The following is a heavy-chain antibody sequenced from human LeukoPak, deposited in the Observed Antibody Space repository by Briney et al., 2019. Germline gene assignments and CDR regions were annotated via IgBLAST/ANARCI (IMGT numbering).Heavy chain of an antibody. CDR2: INPNSGGT. CDR3: ARGPRGWYCSSTSCYEDYYFDY. V-gene: IGHV1-2*02. J-gene: IGHJ4*02. D-gene: IGHD2-2*01. CDR1: GYTFTGYY. Sequence: ASVKVSCKASGYTFTGYYMQWVRQAPGQGLEWMGWINPNSGGTNYAQKFQGRVTMTRDTSISTAYMELSRLRSDDTAVYYCARGPRGWYCSSTSCYEDYYFDYWGQGTLVTVSS.